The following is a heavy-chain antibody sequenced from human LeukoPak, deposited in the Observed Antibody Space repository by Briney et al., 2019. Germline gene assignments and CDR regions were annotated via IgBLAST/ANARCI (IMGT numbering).Heavy chain of an antibody. V-gene: IGHV1-18*01. Sequence: ASVKVSCKATGYTFTSYGISWVRQAPGQGLEWMGWISAYNGNTNYAQKLQGRVTMTTDTSTSTAYMELRSLRSDDTAVYYCASSSPPGDGYNYPAFGYWGQGTLVTVSS. CDR1: GYTFTSYG. D-gene: IGHD5-24*01. CDR2: ISAYNGNT. J-gene: IGHJ4*02. CDR3: ASSSPPGDGYNYPAFGY.